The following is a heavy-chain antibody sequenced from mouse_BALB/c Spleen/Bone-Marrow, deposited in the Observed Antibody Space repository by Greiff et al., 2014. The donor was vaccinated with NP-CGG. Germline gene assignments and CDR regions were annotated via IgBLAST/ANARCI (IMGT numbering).Heavy chain of an antibody. J-gene: IGHJ4*01. CDR1: GYTFTSYW. CDR2: IDPSDSYT. V-gene: IGHV1-69*02. D-gene: IGHD2-3*01. CDR3: ARWLLRYYAMDD. Sequence: ESGAELVKPGASVKLSCKASGYTFTSYWMHWVKQRPGQGLEWIGEIDPSDSYTNYNQKFKGKATLTVDKSSSTAYMQLISLTSEDSTVYFCARWLLRYYAMDDWGQGTSVTVSS.